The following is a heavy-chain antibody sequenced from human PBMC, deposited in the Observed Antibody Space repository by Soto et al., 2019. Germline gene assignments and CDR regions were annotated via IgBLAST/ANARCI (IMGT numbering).Heavy chain of an antibody. V-gene: IGHV1-69*12. D-gene: IGHD3-16*01. CDR1: GGTFSSYA. CDR2: IIPIFGTA. J-gene: IGHJ4*02. CDR3: ARGPSYDYVWGSYLDY. Sequence: QVQLVQSGAEVKKPGSSVKVPCKASGGTFSSYAISWVRQAPGQGLEWMGGIIPIFGTANYAQKFQGRVTITADECTNXVYMALRSLRSEDTVVYYCARGPSYDYVWGSYLDYWGQGTLVTVSS.